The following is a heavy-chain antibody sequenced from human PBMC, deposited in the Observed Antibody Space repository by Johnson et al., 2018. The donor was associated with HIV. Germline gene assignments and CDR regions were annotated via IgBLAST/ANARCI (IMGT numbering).Heavy chain of an antibody. CDR1: GFTFSDYY. CDR2: ISSSGSTI. Sequence: VRLVESGGGVVQPGRSLRLSCAASGFTFSDYYMSWIRQAPGKGLEWVSYISSSGSTIYYADSVKGRFTISRDNAKNSLYLQINSLRAEDTAVYYCARVGQKLVPVPRGAFDIWGQGTMVTVSS. J-gene: IGHJ3*02. CDR3: ARVGQKLVPVPRGAFDI. V-gene: IGHV3-11*04. D-gene: IGHD6-6*01.